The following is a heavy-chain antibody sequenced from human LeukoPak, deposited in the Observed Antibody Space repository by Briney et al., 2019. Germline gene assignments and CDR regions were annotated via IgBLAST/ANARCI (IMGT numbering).Heavy chain of an antibody. Sequence: GGSLRLSCAASGFTFSTYWMSWVRQAPGKGLEWVANIHQDGNEKYYVDSVKGRFTISRDNAKNSLYLQMNSLRAEDTAVYYCARDRGYYDFWSGYYTGMGFDPWGQGTLVTVSS. D-gene: IGHD3-3*01. CDR2: IHQDGNEK. CDR3: ARDRGYYDFWSGYYTGMGFDP. V-gene: IGHV3-7*01. J-gene: IGHJ5*02. CDR1: GFTFSTYW.